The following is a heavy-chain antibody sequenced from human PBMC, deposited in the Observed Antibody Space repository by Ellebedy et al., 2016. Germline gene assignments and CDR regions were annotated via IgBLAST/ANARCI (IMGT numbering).Heavy chain of an antibody. CDR3: ARIDMVRGGVAY. J-gene: IGHJ4*02. Sequence: ASVKVSCXASGYTFTGSYMHWVRQAPGQGLEWMGWINPNSGGTNSAQKFRGRVTMTRDTSINTAYMELSSLRSDDTAVYYCARIDMVRGGVAYWGQGTLVTVSS. D-gene: IGHD3-10*01. V-gene: IGHV1-2*02. CDR2: INPNSGGT. CDR1: GYTFTGSY.